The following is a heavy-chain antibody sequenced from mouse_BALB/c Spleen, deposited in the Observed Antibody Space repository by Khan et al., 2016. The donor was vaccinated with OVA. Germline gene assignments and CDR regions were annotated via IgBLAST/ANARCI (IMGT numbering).Heavy chain of an antibody. CDR2: IYPYNDDT. J-gene: IGHJ2*01. D-gene: IGHD2-14*01. CDR1: GYTFTSYV. Sequence: VQLQQSGPELVKPGASVKMSCTASGYTFTSYVIHWVKQKPGQGLDWIGYIYPYNDDTKYNEKFKGKATLTSDKSSSTAYMELSSLTSEDSSVYYVARNYRYDVYFDSWGQGTTLTVSS. CDR3: ARNYRYDVYFDS. V-gene: IGHV1S136*01.